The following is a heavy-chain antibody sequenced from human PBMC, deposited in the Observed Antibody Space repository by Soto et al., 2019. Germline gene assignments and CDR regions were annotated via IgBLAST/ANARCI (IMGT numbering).Heavy chain of an antibody. J-gene: IGHJ5*02. CDR3: VKEVYATGREWFEP. V-gene: IGHV3-23*01. D-gene: IGHD2-8*01. CDR1: GFTFTNFA. CDR2: ISGSGGNT. Sequence: EEELLESGGGLVQPGGSLGLSCAASGFTFTNFAMSWVRQAPGKGLEWVSAISGSGGNTYFADSVKGRFTISRDNSKNTVYRQMNSLRGEATAMYYCVKEVYATGREWFEPGGQGSLVTVSS.